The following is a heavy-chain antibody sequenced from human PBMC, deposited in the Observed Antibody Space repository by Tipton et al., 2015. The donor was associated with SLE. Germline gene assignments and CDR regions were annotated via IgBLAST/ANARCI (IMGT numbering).Heavy chain of an antibody. CDR1: GGSISSYY. CDR3: ARHPECWSGQGWFDP. Sequence: TLSLTCTVSGGSISSYYWSWIRQPPGKGLEWIGYIYYSGSPNYNPSLKSRVTISVDTSKNQFSLKLSSVTAAGTAGYFCARHPECWSGQGWFDPWGQGTLVAVPP. CDR2: IYYSGSP. J-gene: IGHJ5*02. D-gene: IGHD3-3*01. V-gene: IGHV4-59*08.